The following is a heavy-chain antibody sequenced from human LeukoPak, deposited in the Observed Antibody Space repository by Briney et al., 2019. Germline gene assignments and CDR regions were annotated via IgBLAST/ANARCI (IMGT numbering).Heavy chain of an antibody. V-gene: IGHV1-2*02. CDR2: INPNNEYT. CDR3: AKDPYDYYFDY. J-gene: IGHJ4*02. Sequence: ASVKVPCKASGYSFTDYFIHWVRLAPGQGLEGMGWINPNNEYTNYAQKFQGRVTMTSDTSVSTAYMELSRLTSDDTAVYYCAKDPYDYYFDYWGQGTPVAVSS. D-gene: IGHD4/OR15-4a*01. CDR1: GYSFTDYF.